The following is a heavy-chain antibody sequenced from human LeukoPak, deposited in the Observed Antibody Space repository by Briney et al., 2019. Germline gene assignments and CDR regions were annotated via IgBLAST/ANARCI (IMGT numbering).Heavy chain of an antibody. Sequence: QPGGSLRLSCAGSGFSFSSYGMHWVRQAPGKGLEWMAFIRSDGSNKYYADSVKGRFTISRDNSKNTLYLQMNSLRAEDTAVYYCAKSGYHGSSGYNWGQGTLVTVSS. D-gene: IGHD3-22*01. V-gene: IGHV3-30*02. CDR1: GFSFSSYG. CDR3: AKSGYHGSSGYN. CDR2: IRSDGSNK. J-gene: IGHJ4*02.